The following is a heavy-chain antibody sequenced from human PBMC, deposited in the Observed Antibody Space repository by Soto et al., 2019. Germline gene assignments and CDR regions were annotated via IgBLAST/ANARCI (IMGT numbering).Heavy chain of an antibody. CDR1: GFTFSDYY. Sequence: GGFLRLSCAASGFTFSDYYMSWIRQAPGKGLEWVSYISSSGSTIYYADSVKGRFTISRDNAKNSLYLQMNSLRAEDTAVYYCARDCTNGVCSVTDAFDIWGQGTMVTVSS. J-gene: IGHJ3*02. D-gene: IGHD2-8*01. V-gene: IGHV3-11*01. CDR3: ARDCTNGVCSVTDAFDI. CDR2: ISSSGSTI.